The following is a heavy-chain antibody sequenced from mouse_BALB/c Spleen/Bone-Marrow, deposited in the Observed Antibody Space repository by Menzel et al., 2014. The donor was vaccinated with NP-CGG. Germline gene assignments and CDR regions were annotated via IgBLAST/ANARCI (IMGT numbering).Heavy chain of an antibody. CDR2: INPSTGYT. J-gene: IGHJ2*01. D-gene: IGHD4-1*01. V-gene: IGHV1-7*01. Sequence: QVQLQQSGAELAKPGASVKMSCKASGYTFTSYWMHWVKQRPGQGLEWIGYINPSTGYTEYNQKFKDKATWTADKSSSTAYMQLSSLTSEDSAVYYCASNWDVDWGQGTTLTVSS. CDR3: ASNWDVD. CDR1: GYTFTSYW.